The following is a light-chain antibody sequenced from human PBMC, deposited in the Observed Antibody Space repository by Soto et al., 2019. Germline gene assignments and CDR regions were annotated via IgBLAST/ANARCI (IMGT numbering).Light chain of an antibody. J-gene: IGLJ1*01. CDR2: EVS. Sequence: QSALTQPASVSGSPGQSITISCTGTSSDVGGYNYVSWYQQHPGKAPKLLIYEVSNRPSRVSNRFSGSKSGNTASLTISGLQAEDEAAYYCSSYTSSSIDYVFGTGTQLTVL. CDR1: SSDVGGYNY. V-gene: IGLV2-14*01. CDR3: SSYTSSSIDYV.